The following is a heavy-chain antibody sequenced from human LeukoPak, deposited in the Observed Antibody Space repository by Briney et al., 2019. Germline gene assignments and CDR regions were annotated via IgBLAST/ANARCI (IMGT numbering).Heavy chain of an antibody. CDR1: GFTVNTKY. CDR2: VYSGGET. J-gene: IGHJ5*01. D-gene: IGHD2-21*01. Sequence: GGSLRLSCAASGFTVNTKYMSWVRQGPGTGLEWIAVVYSGGETFYADSVRGRFAVSRDINSLRADDTALYYCVKSTPGPHCGGDGCPPTLTPFDSWGQGTLVTVSS. V-gene: IGHV3-66*02. CDR3: GGDGCPPTLTPFDS.